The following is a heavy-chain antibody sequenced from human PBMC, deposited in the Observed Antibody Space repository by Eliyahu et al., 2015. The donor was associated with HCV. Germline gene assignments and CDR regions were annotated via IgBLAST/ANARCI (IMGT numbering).Heavy chain of an antibody. J-gene: IGHJ4*02. D-gene: IGHD3-16*02. CDR2: IYSYGNP. CDR3: VRHGGVVARPRRYFFDS. Sequence: LQLHESGPGLVKPSETLSLTCTVSGDSIDRGDNYWGWVRQPPGQAPEWIASIYSYGNPYYTPSLSSRVTISLDMSKNQISLTLRSVTAADTAVYFCVRHGGVVARPRRYFFDSWGQGTLVTVSS. CDR1: GDSIDRGDNY. V-gene: IGHV4-39*01.